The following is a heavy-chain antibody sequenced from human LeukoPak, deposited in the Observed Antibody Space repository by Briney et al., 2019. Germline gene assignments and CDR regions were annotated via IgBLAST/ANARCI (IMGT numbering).Heavy chain of an antibody. CDR2: IYPGDSDT. V-gene: IGHV5-51*01. Sequence: GESLKISCKGSGYSFTSYWIGWVRQMPGKGLEWRGIIYPGDSDTRYSPSFQGQVTISADKSISTAYLQWSSLKASDTAMYYCARHIRTYDILTGYYNGYFDYWGQGTLVTVSS. CDR1: GYSFTSYW. J-gene: IGHJ4*02. CDR3: ARHIRTYDILTGYYNGYFDY. D-gene: IGHD3-9*01.